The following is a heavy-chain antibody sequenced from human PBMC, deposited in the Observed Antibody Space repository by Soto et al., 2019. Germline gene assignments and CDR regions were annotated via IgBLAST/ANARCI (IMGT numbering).Heavy chain of an antibody. J-gene: IGHJ6*02. D-gene: IGHD5-18*01. V-gene: IGHV3-15*01. CDR1: GFTFSNAW. CDR3: TTDMGTHYYYGMDV. Sequence: EVQLVESGGGLVKPGGSLRLSCAASGFTFSNAWMSWVRQAPGKGLEWVGRIKSKTDGGTTDYAAPVKGRFTISRXDLXNTLYLQMNSLKTEDTAVYYCTTDMGTHYYYGMDVWGQGTTVTVSS. CDR2: IKSKTDGGTT.